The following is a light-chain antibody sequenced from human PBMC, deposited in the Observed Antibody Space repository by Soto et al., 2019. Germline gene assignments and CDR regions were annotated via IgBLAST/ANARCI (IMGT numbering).Light chain of an antibody. CDR2: GTS. CDR3: QQYGSSPPMYN. Sequence: TQSPGTLSLSPGERATLSCRASQSVSSSYLAWYQQKPGQAPRLLIYGTSSRATGIPDRFSGSRSGTDFTLTISRLEPEDFAVYYCQQYGSSPPMYNFGQGTKLEIK. J-gene: IGKJ2*01. CDR1: QSVSSSY. V-gene: IGKV3-20*01.